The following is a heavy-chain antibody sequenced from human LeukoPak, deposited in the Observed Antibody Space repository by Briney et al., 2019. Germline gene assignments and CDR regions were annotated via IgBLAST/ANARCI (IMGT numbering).Heavy chain of an antibody. CDR3: ASPQWLAF. CDR2: INTSGSTI. CDR1: GITFSSYE. Sequence: GSLRRSCVVYGITFSSYEMNWDRQAPGKELEWVSYINTSGSTIYYAHSGKGRFSISRDNAQNSLYIQMNGLRAEATAIYYCASPQWLAFWGQGNLVTVSS. D-gene: IGHD6-19*01. V-gene: IGHV3-48*03. J-gene: IGHJ4*02.